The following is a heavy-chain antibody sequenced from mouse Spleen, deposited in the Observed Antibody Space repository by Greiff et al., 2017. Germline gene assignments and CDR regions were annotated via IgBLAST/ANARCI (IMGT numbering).Heavy chain of an antibody. V-gene: IGHV1-15*01. CDR3: TMIYPMDY. D-gene: IGHD2-4*01. CDR1: GYTFTDYE. CDR2: IDPETGGT. J-gene: IGHJ4*01. Sequence: QVQLKQSGAELVRPGASVTLSCKASGYTFTDYEMHWVKQTPVHGLEWIGAIDPETGGTAYNQKFKGKAILTADKSSSTAYMELRSLTSEDSAVYYCTMIYPMDYWGQGTSVTVSS.